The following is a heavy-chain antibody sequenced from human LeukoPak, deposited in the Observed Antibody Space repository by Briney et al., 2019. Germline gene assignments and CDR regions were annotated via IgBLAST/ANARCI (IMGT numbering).Heavy chain of an antibody. J-gene: IGHJ5*02. Sequence: SETLSLTCTVSGGSISSYYWSWIRQPPGKGLERIGYIYYSGSTNYNPSLKSRVTISVDTSKNQFSLKLSSVTAADTAVYYCARQGFGSGSPPSYNWFDPWGQGTLVTVSS. CDR1: GGSISSYY. CDR3: ARQGFGSGSPPSYNWFDP. V-gene: IGHV4-59*08. CDR2: IYYSGST. D-gene: IGHD1-26*01.